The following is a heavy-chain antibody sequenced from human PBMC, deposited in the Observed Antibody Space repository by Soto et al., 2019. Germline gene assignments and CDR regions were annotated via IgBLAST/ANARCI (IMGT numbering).Heavy chain of an antibody. D-gene: IGHD2-2*03. CDR3: ARLNGYCISTNCHGYYGMDV. Sequence: PSETLSLTCTVSYASINNYHWTWIRQPPGKGLEWIAYVYYTGTTNFNPSLKSRVTISMDTSKNQFSLKLRSVTAADTAVYYCARLNGYCISTNCHGYYGMDVWGQGTTVTVSS. CDR2: VYYTGTT. J-gene: IGHJ6*02. CDR1: YASINNYH. V-gene: IGHV4-59*08.